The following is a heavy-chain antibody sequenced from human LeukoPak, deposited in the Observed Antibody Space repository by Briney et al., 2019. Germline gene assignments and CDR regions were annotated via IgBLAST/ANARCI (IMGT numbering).Heavy chain of an antibody. Sequence: SETLSLTCTASGGSISSYYWSWIRQPPGKGLEWIGYIYYSGSTNYNPSLRSRVTISVDTSKNQFSLKLSSVTAADTAVYYCASSRFGGDYFDYWGQGTLVTVSS. CDR3: ASSRFGGDYFDY. V-gene: IGHV4-59*01. J-gene: IGHJ4*02. CDR2: IYYSGST. D-gene: IGHD3-10*02. CDR1: GGSISSYY.